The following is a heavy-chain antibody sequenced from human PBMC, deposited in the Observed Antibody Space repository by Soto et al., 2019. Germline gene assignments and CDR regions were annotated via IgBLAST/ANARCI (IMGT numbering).Heavy chain of an antibody. CDR3: ARHVATMIVVAPYYFDC. J-gene: IGHJ4*02. Sequence: SETLSLTCAVYGGSFSGYYWSWIRQPPGKGLEWIGEINHSGSTNYNPSLKSRVTISVDTSKNQFSLKLSSVTAADTAVYYCARHVATMIVVAPYYFDCWGQGNLVTVSS. CDR1: GGSFSGYY. CDR2: INHSGST. D-gene: IGHD3-22*01. V-gene: IGHV4-34*01.